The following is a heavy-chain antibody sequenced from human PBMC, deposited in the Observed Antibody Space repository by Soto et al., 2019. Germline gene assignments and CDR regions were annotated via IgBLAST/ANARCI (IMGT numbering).Heavy chain of an antibody. CDR1: GFTFDDFA. CDR2: ICWNSGSI. J-gene: IGHJ4*02. V-gene: IGHV3-9*01. D-gene: IGHD2-2*01. CDR3: AKGDCSSTRCFQDTSLASGFDY. Sequence: PGGSLRLSCAASGFTFDDFALHWVRQAPGKGLEWVSCICWNSGSIGYADSVKGRFTISRDNAKNSLYLQMNSLRPEDTALYYCAKGDCSSTRCFQDTSLASGFDYWGQGTMVTVSS.